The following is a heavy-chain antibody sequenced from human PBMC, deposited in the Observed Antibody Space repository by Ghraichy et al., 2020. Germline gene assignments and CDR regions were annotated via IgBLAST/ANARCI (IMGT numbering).Heavy chain of an antibody. J-gene: IGHJ4*02. CDR3: ASDDTKGYFDY. V-gene: IGHV1-18*01. Sequence: MGWISAYNGNTNYAQKLQGRVTMTTDTSTSTAYMELRSLRSDDTAVYYCASDDTKGYFDYWGQGTLVTVSS. D-gene: IGHD2-8*01. CDR2: ISAYNGNT.